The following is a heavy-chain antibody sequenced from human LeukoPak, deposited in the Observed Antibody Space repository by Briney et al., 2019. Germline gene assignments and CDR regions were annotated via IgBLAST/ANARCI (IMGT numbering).Heavy chain of an antibody. Sequence: PGGSLRLSCAASGFTFSSYGMHWVRQAPGKGLEWVAFIRYDGSNKYYADSVKGRFTISRDNSKNTPYLQMNSLGAEDTAVNYCAKILGGGYYDSSGYSGDYWGQGTLVTVSS. CDR2: IRYDGSNK. D-gene: IGHD3-22*01. CDR3: AKILGGGYYDSSGYSGDY. J-gene: IGHJ4*02. CDR1: GFTFSSYG. V-gene: IGHV3-30*02.